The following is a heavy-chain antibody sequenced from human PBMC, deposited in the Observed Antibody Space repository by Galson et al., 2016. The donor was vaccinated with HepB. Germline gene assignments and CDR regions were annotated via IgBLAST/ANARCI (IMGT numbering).Heavy chain of an antibody. CDR1: GYSFTSYW. CDR2: IYPGDSDT. J-gene: IGHJ5*02. V-gene: IGHV5-51*01. D-gene: IGHD6-19*01. CDR3: ARKALGGIAVAGNKWFDP. Sequence: QSGAEVKKPGESLKISGKGSGYSFTSYWIGWVRQMPGKGLEWMGIIYPGDSDTRYSPSFQGQVTISADKSISTAYLQWSSLKASDTAMYYCARKALGGIAVAGNKWFDPWGQGTLVTVSS.